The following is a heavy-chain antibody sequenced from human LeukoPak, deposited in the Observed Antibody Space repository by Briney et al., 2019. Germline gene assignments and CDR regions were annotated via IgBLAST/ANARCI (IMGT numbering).Heavy chain of an antibody. J-gene: IGHJ4*02. CDR2: MNPNRGDT. CDR1: GYTFTSYD. D-gene: IGHD3-10*01. CDR3: ASWTYYGLDY. Sequence: GASVKVSCKASGYTFTSYDIHWVRQATGQGLEWMGRMNPNRGDTDYAQKFQGRVTMTRDTSISTAYMELRSLRSDDTAVYYCASWTYYGLDYWGQGTLVTVSS. V-gene: IGHV1-2*06.